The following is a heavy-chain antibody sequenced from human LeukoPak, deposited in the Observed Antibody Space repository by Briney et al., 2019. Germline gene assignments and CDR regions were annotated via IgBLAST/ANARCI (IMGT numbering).Heavy chain of an antibody. V-gene: IGHV3-7*01. D-gene: IGHD1-26*01. J-gene: IGHJ4*02. CDR1: GFTFSSYW. Sequence: AGGSLRLSCAASGFTFSSYWMSWVRQAPGKGLEWVANIKQDGSEKYYVDSVKGRFTISRDNAKNSLYLQMNSLRAEDTAVYYCASSGLRWELRGGIFDYWGQGTLVTVSS. CDR2: IKQDGSEK. CDR3: ASSGLRWELRGGIFDY.